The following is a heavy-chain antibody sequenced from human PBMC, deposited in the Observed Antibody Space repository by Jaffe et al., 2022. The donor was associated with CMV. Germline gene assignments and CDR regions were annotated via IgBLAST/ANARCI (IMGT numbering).Heavy chain of an antibody. V-gene: IGHV4-59*08. D-gene: IGHD2-21*01. J-gene: IGHJ4*02. CDR1: GGSMNNHY. Sequence: QVQLQESGPGLVKPSETLSLTCTVSGGSMNNHYWSWVRQPPGQRLEWIGFISDSGTTNYNPSLRSRVTISVDTSKNQFSLRLLSMTAADTAVYFCARHGIGEIRDFDSWGQGILATVSS. CDR3: ARHGIGEIRDFDS. CDR2: ISDSGTT.